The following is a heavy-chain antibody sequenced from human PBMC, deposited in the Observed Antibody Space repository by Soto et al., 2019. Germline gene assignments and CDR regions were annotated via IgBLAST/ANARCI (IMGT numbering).Heavy chain of an antibody. CDR3: ARGRAGPTRDVSDI. V-gene: IGHV3-23*01. CDR1: GFTFTNYA. J-gene: IGHJ3*02. Sequence: EVQLLQSGGGLAQPGESLRLSCRASGFTFTNYAMMWVRQAPGKRLECVSGLSGGGGVKYHANSVAGRFTISTDNSQNTLYLQMNSLRAEDTAIYYCARGRAGPTRDVSDIWGQGTMVTVSS. D-gene: IGHD1-26*01. CDR2: LSGGGGVK.